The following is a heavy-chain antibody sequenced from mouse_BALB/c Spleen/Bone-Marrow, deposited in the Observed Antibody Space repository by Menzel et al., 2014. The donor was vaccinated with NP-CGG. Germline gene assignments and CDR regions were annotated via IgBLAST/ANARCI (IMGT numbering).Heavy chain of an antibody. D-gene: IGHD2-14*01. V-gene: IGHV5-6-3*01. CDR2: INSNGGST. CDR3: ARPYRYYFDY. CDR1: GFTFSSHG. J-gene: IGHJ2*01. Sequence: EVKLVESGGGLVQPGGSLKLSCAASGFTFSSHGMSWVRQTPDKRLELVATINSNGGSTYYPDSVKGRFTISRDNAKNTLYLQMSSLKSEDTAMYYCARPYRYYFDYWGQGTTLTVSP.